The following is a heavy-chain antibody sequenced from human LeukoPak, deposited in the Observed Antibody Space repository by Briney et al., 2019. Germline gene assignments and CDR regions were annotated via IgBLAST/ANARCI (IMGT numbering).Heavy chain of an antibody. CDR1: GFTFSSYW. V-gene: IGHV3-74*01. CDR2: INSDGSST. Sequence: GESLRLSCAASGFTFSSYWMHWVRQAPGKGLVWVSRINSDGSSTSYADSVKGRFTISRDNAKNTLYLQMNSLRAEDTAVYYCARSAVTRHYYYGMDVWGQGTTVTVSS. J-gene: IGHJ6*02. CDR3: ARSAVTRHYYYGMDV. D-gene: IGHD4-17*01.